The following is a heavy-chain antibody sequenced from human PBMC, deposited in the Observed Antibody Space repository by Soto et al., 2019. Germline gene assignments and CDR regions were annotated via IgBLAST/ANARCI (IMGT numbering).Heavy chain of an antibody. CDR3: TRAGVPY. CDR2: ISXKAYAGTT. Sequence: SLRLSCTASRFTFDDYAMSWFRQAPGKGLGGXGFISXKAYAGTTEYAXSVKGSFTTSRDNSKSIAYLQTNSLKTEDTAVYYCTRAGVPYWRQGTLVTVS. D-gene: IGHD7-27*01. V-gene: IGHV3-49*03. J-gene: IGHJ4*02. CDR1: RFTFDDYA.